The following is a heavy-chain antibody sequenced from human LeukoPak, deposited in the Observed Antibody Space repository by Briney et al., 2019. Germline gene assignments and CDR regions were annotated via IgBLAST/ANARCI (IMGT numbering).Heavy chain of an antibody. CDR3: ARHEYSGSYYGLSWFDP. D-gene: IGHD1-26*01. J-gene: IGHJ5*02. V-gene: IGHV4-39*01. CDR2: IYYSGST. CDR1: GGSISSSGYY. Sequence: SETLSLTCTVSGGSISSSGYYWGWIRQPPGKGLEWIASIYYSGSTYYNPSLKSRVTISVDTSKNQLSLKLSSLTAANTAVYYCARHEYSGSYYGLSWFDPWGQGTLVTVSS.